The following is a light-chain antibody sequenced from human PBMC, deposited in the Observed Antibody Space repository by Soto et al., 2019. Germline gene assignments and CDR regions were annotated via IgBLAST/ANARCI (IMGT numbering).Light chain of an antibody. CDR2: GNI. CDR1: NSNIWADYD. CDR3: QSYDRNLGFV. V-gene: IGLV1-40*03. J-gene: IGLJ1*01. Sequence: VGTQPPSVSGAPGQRVTVSCRGSNSNIWADYDVHWYQQLPGTAPKLLIYGNINRPSGVPDRFSGSKSGASAALATTGLEAEDEADYYCQSYDRNLGFVFCTGTKLTVL.